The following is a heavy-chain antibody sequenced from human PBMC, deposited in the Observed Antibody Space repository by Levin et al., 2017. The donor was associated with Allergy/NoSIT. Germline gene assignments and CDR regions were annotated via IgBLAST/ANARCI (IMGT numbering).Heavy chain of an antibody. Sequence: KISCKASGGTFSSYAISWVRQAPGQGLEWMGGIIPIFGTANYAQKFQGRVTITADESTSTAYMELSSLRSEDTAVYYCARGVGGWINYFDYWGQGTLVTVSS. CDR2: IIPIFGTA. CDR1: GGTFSSYA. CDR3: ARGVGGWINYFDY. J-gene: IGHJ4*02. D-gene: IGHD6-19*01. V-gene: IGHV1-69*01.